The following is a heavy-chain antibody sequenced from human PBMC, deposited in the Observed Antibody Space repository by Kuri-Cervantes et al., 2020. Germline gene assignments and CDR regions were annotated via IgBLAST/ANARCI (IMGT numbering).Heavy chain of an antibody. Sequence: SVKVSCKASGYTFTSYDINWVRQATGQGLEWMGGIIPIFGTANYAQKFQGRVTITADESTSTAYMELSSLRSEDTAVYYCARDQAIYYDSSGYYGGYYYGMDVWGQGTTVTVSS. D-gene: IGHD3-22*01. CDR2: IIPIFGTA. V-gene: IGHV1-69*13. CDR1: GYTFTSYD. CDR3: ARDQAIYYDSSGYYGGYYYGMDV. J-gene: IGHJ6*02.